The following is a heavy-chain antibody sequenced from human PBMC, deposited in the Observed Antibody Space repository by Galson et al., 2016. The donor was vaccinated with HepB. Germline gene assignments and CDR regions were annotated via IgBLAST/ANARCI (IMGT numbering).Heavy chain of an antibody. CDR1: GFTFSSYG. D-gene: IGHD3-3*01. CDR2: IWYDGSNK. J-gene: IGHJ6*02. CDR3: AKTYHDFWSGYDYYYGMDV. Sequence: SLRLSCAASGFTFSSYGMHWVRQAPGKGLEWVAVIWYDGSNKYYADSVKGRFTISRDNSKNTLYLQMNSLRAEDTAVYYCAKTYHDFWSGYDYYYGMDVWGQGTTVTVSS. V-gene: IGHV3-33*06.